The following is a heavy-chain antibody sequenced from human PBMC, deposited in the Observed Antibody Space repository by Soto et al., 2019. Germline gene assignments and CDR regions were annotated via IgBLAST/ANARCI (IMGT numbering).Heavy chain of an antibody. V-gene: IGHV3-30-3*01. J-gene: IGHJ5*02. CDR2: ISYDGSNK. D-gene: IGHD3-22*01. CDR1: GFTFSSYA. Sequence: QVQLVESGGGVVQPGRSLRLSCAASGFTFSSYAMHWVRQAPGKGLEWVAVISYDGSNKYYADSVKGRFTISRDNSKNTLYLQMNSLRAEDTAVYYCARARSIYYDSSGYTTWGQGTLVTVSS. CDR3: ARARSIYYDSSGYTT.